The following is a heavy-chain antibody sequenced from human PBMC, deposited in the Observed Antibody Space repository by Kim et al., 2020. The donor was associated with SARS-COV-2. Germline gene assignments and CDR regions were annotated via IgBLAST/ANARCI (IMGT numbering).Heavy chain of an antibody. Sequence: KSRVTISVDTSKNQFSLTLSSVTAADTAVYYCARDQDFWSGYSGYYYGMDVWGQGTTVTVSS. D-gene: IGHD3-3*01. V-gene: IGHV4-31*02. CDR3: ARDQDFWSGYSGYYYGMDV. J-gene: IGHJ6*02.